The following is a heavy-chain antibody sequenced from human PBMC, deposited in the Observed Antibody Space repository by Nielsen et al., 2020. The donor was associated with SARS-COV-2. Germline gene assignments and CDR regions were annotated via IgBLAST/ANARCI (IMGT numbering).Heavy chain of an antibody. CDR1: GFSFDDYA. CDR3: ANEVY. V-gene: IGHV3-9*01. CDR2: ISWNSGNI. J-gene: IGHJ4*02. Sequence: GGSLRLSCEASGFSFDDYAMHWVRLPPGKGLEWVSGISWNSGNIAYADSLKGRFTISRDNARNTLYLQMNSLRVEDSALYYCANEVYWGQGTLVTVSS.